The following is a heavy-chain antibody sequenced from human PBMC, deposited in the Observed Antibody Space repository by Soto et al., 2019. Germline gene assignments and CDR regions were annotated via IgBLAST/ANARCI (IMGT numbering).Heavy chain of an antibody. V-gene: IGHV4-31*03. CDR3: ARVSKDTHTVTTFFGYYYYYMDV. Sequence: QVQLQESGPGLVKPSQTLSLTCTVSGGSISSGGYYWSWIRQHPGKGLEWIGYIYYSGSTYYNPSLKSRVTISVDTSKNQFSLKLSSVTAADTAVYYCARVSKDTHTVTTFFGYYYYYMDVWGKGTTVTVSS. CDR1: GGSISSGGYY. J-gene: IGHJ6*03. CDR2: IYYSGST. D-gene: IGHD4-4*01.